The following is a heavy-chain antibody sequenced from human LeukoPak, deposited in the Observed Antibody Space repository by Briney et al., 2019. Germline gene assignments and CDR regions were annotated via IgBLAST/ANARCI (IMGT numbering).Heavy chain of an antibody. CDR3: ATSYCSSTSCRSFEYFQH. Sequence: ASVKVSCKVSGYTLTELSMHWVRQAPGKGLGWMGGFDPEDGETIYAQKFQGRVTMTEDTSTDTAYMELSSLRSEDTAVYYCATSYCSSTSCRSFEYFQHWGQGTLVPVSS. J-gene: IGHJ1*01. V-gene: IGHV1-24*01. CDR1: GYTLTELS. D-gene: IGHD2-2*01. CDR2: FDPEDGET.